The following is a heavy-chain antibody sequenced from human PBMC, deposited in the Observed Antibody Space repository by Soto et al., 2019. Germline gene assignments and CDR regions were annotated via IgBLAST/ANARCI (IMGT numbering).Heavy chain of an antibody. J-gene: IGHJ3*02. CDR3: AKVYGDYYHAFPI. CDR1: GFTFSLYA. V-gene: IGHV3-23*01. Sequence: GGSLRLSCEASGFTFSLYAMSWVRQAPGRGLEWVSTIISTGGTYYADSVRGRFTISRDNSKNTLYLQMNSLRAEDTAIYYCAKVYGDYYHAFPIWGQGTMVTVSS. CDR2: IISTGGT. D-gene: IGHD4-17*01.